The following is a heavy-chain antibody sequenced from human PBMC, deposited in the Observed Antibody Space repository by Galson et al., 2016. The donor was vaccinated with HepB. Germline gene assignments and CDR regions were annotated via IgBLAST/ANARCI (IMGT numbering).Heavy chain of an antibody. J-gene: IGHJ4*02. Sequence: SLRLSCAASDFSFRSYAMAWVRQAPGKGLEWVSTLTGGAGTTFYADSVKGRFSISRDNSKNTLHLQITGLRAEDTAVYYCARAAGGVMGSYYFDYWGQGTLVTVSS. CDR2: LTGGAGTT. V-gene: IGHV3-23*01. CDR3: ARAAGGVMGSYYFDY. D-gene: IGHD3-16*01. CDR1: DFSFRSYA.